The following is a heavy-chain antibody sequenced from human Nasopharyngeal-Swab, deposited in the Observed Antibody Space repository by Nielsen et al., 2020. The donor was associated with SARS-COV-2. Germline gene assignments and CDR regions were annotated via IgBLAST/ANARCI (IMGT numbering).Heavy chain of an antibody. CDR1: GFTFGRYW. CDR2: ISGSGGST. V-gene: IGHV3-23*01. D-gene: IGHD3-22*01. J-gene: IGHJ4*02. Sequence: GESLKISCAASGFTFGRYWMHWVRQAPGKGLEWVSAISGSGGSTYYADSVKGRFTISRDNSKNTLYLQMNSLRAEDTAVYYCAKGFDYYDSSGHPFRFDYWGQGTLVTVSS. CDR3: AKGFDYYDSSGHPFRFDY.